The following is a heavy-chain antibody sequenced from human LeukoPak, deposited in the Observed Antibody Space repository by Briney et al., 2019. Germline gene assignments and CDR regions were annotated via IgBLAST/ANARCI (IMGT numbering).Heavy chain of an antibody. CDR2: IYTSGST. CDR1: GGSISSYY. V-gene: IGHV4-4*07. J-gene: IGHJ6*03. CDR3: AREGGGIGIAARNAYYYYYMDV. Sequence: SETLSLTCTVSGGSISSYYWNWIRQPAGKGLEWIGRIYTSGSTNYNPSLKSRVTMSVDTSKNQFSLKLSSVTAADTAVYYCAREGGGIGIAARNAYYYYYMDVWGKGTTVTVSS. D-gene: IGHD6-6*01.